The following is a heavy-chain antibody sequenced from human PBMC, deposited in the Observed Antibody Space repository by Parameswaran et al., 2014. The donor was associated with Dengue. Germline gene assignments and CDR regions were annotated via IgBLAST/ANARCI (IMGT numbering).Heavy chain of an antibody. CDR3: ARDWMSSSSYYYYYGMDV. V-gene: IGHV1-69*01. Sequence: WVRQAPGQGLEWMGGIIPIFGTANYAQKFQGRVTITADESTSTAYMELSSLRSEDTAVYYCARDWMSSSSYYYYYGMDVWGQGTTVTVSS. D-gene: IGHD6-6*01. CDR2: IIPIFGTA. J-gene: IGHJ6*02.